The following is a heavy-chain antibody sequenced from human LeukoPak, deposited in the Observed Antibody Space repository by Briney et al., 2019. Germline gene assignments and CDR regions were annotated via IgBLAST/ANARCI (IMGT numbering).Heavy chain of an antibody. CDR1: GYTFTSYG. CDR2: IGAYNGNT. Sequence: ASVKVSCKASGYTFTSYGISWVRQAPGQGPEWMGWIGAYNGNTNYAQKLQGRVTMTTDTSTSTAYMELRSLRSDDTAVYYCTRGEGGYYYYYGMDVWGQGTTVTVSS. V-gene: IGHV1-18*01. J-gene: IGHJ6*02. D-gene: IGHD3-16*01. CDR3: TRGEGGYYYYYGMDV.